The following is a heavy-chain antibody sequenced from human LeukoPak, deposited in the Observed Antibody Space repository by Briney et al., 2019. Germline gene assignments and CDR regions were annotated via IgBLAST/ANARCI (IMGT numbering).Heavy chain of an antibody. CDR3: AKEPNKYSGYDYFDY. Sequence: GGSLRLSCAASGFTFDDHGMHWVRQLPGKGLQWVSGISWSSGIIGYADSVKGRFTISRDNAKNSLYLQMNSLRIEDTALYYCAKEPNKYSGYDYFDYWGQGTLVTVSS. CDR2: ISWSSGII. J-gene: IGHJ4*02. CDR1: GFTFDDHG. V-gene: IGHV3-9*01. D-gene: IGHD5-12*01.